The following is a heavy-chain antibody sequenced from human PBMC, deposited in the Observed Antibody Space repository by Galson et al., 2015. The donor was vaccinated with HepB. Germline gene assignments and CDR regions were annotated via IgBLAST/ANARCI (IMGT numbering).Heavy chain of an antibody. Sequence: ETLSLTCTVSGGSISSSSYYWGWIRQPPGKGLEWIGSIYYSGSTYYNPSLKSRVTISVDTSKNQFSLKLSSVTAADTAVYYCARHQASVRSWYPAFDIWGQGTMVTVSS. J-gene: IGHJ3*02. V-gene: IGHV4-39*01. CDR3: ARHQASVRSWYPAFDI. CDR1: GGSISSSSYY. D-gene: IGHD6-13*01. CDR2: IYYSGST.